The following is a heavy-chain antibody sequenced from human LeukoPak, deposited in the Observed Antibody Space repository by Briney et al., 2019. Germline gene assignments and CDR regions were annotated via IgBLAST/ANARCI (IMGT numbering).Heavy chain of an antibody. CDR3: AREGDYTWSFLI. CDR1: GFTFSSYG. J-gene: IGHJ3*02. D-gene: IGHD1-26*01. CDR2: INQDGSVK. Sequence: PGGSLRLSCAASGFTFSSYGMHWVRQAPGKGLEWVANINQDGSVKYYVDSVKGRFTISRDNAKNSLYLQINSLRAEDSAVYYCAREGDYTWSFLIWGQGTMVTVSS. V-gene: IGHV3-7*01.